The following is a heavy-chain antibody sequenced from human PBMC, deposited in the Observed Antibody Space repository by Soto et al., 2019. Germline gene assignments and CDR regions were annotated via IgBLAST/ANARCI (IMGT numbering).Heavy chain of an antibody. D-gene: IGHD3-22*01. Sequence: SETLSLTCTVSGGSISSGGYYWSWIRQHPGKGLEWIGYIYYSGSTYYNPSLKSRVTISVDTSKNQFSPKLSSVTAADTAVYYCAREEYYYDSSGYYYVHYFDYWGQGTLVTAPQ. CDR3: AREEYYYDSSGYYYVHYFDY. CDR1: GGSISSGGYY. J-gene: IGHJ4*02. CDR2: IYYSGST. V-gene: IGHV4-31*03.